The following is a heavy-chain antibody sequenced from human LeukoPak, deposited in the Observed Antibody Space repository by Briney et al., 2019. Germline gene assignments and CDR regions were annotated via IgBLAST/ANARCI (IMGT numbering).Heavy chain of an antibody. Sequence: PSETLSLTCTVAGGSISSSSYYWGWIRQPPGKGLEWIGSIYYSGSTYYNPSLKSRVTISVDTSKNQFSLKLSSVTAADTAVYYCARCPSSGWTPYNWFDPWGQGTLVTVSS. D-gene: IGHD6-25*01. CDR2: IYYSGST. CDR1: GGSISSSSYY. V-gene: IGHV4-39*07. CDR3: ARCPSSGWTPYNWFDP. J-gene: IGHJ5*02.